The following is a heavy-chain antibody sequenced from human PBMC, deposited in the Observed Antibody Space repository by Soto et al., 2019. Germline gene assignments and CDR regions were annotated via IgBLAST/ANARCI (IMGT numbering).Heavy chain of an antibody. CDR3: ARDQSGDSSGSYYYAMDV. J-gene: IGHJ6*02. D-gene: IGHD3-22*01. CDR2: ISPSSGST. Sequence: QVQLVQSGAEVKKPGASVKVSCKASGYTFTSYYMYWVRQAPGQGLEWMGIISPSSGSTSYAQKFQGRVTMTRDTSTSTVYMELSSLRSEDTAVYYCARDQSGDSSGSYYYAMDVWGQGTTVTVSS. V-gene: IGHV1-46*01. CDR1: GYTFTSYY.